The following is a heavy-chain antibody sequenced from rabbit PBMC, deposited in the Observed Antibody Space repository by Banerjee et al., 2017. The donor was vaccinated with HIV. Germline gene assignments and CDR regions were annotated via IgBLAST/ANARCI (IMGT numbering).Heavy chain of an antibody. CDR3: ATTGSGDYYILFNL. CDR2: IGTGSGRT. CDR1: GFSFSSGYY. J-gene: IGHJ4*01. D-gene: IGHD1-1*01. V-gene: IGHV1S40*01. Sequence: QSLEESGGGLVKPGASLTLTCKASGFSFSSGYYMCWVRQAPGKGLEWIGCIGTGSGRTYYASWAKGRFTISKTSSTTVTLQMTSLTAADTATYFCATTGSGDYYILFNLWGPGTLVTVS.